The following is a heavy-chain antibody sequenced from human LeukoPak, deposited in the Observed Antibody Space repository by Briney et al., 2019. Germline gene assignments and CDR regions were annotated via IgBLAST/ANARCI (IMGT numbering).Heavy chain of an antibody. CDR2: INHSGST. D-gene: IGHD4-17*01. J-gene: IGHJ4*02. CDR1: GGSFSGYY. Sequence: SETLSLTCVVYGGSFSGYYWSWIRQSPGKGLEWIGEINHSGSTNYNPSLKSRVTISVDTSKNQFSLKLSSVTAADTAVYYCARGLKLGRLRRGLDYWGQGTLVTVSS. V-gene: IGHV4-34*01. CDR3: ARGLKLGRLRRGLDY.